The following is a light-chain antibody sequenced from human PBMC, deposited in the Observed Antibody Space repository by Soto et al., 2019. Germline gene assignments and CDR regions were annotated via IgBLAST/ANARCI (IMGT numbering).Light chain of an antibody. J-gene: IGKJ4*01. CDR2: VAS. CDR1: QGISSF. Sequence: DIPLTQSPSFLSASVGDRVIITCRASQGISSFLAWYQQKAGTAPQLLISVASTLESGVPPRFSGSGSGTDFTLTISSLQPEDFATYYCQQLNSYPLTFGGGTKVEI. CDR3: QQLNSYPLT. V-gene: IGKV1-9*01.